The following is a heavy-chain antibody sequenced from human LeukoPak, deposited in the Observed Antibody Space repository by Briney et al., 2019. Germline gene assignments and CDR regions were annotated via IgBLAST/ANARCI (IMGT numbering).Heavy chain of an antibody. CDR3: AREATVTTGPDYYYYGMDV. J-gene: IGHJ6*04. CDR2: IDYSGST. V-gene: IGHV4-31*03. D-gene: IGHD4-17*01. CDR1: GGSISSGGYY. Sequence: PSQTLSLTCTVSGGSISSGGYYWSWIRQHPGKGLEWIGYIDYSGSTYYNPSLKSRVTISVDTSKNQFSLKLSSVTAADTAVYYCAREATVTTGPDYYYYGMDVWGKGTTVTVSS.